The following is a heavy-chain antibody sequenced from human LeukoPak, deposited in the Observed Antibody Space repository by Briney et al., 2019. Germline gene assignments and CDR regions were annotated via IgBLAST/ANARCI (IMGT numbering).Heavy chain of an antibody. CDR1: GRSFRGYY. CDR3: AAQWLGTIPWFDP. D-gene: IGHD6-19*01. V-gene: IGHV4-34*01. CDR2: INHRGST. J-gene: IGHJ5*02. Sequence: SETLSLTCAVYGRSFRGYYGSWIRQPPGKGREWIGEINHRGSTTYNRPLKGPVTISVDTPKNQFSLKLRSVTAADTAVYYCAAQWLGTIPWFDPWGQGTLVTVSS.